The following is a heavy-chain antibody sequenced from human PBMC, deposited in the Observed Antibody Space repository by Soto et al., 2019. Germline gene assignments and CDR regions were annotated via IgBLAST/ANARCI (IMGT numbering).Heavy chain of an antibody. J-gene: IGHJ5*02. CDR3: ARATGEYSGYDPPYWFDP. D-gene: IGHD5-12*01. Sequence: SETLSLTCTVSGGSISSYYWSWIRQPPGKGLEWIGYIYYSGSTNYNPSLKSRVTISVDTSKNQISLKLSSVTAADTAVYYCARATGEYSGYDPPYWFDPWGQGTLVTVSS. V-gene: IGHV4-59*01. CDR1: GGSISSYY. CDR2: IYYSGST.